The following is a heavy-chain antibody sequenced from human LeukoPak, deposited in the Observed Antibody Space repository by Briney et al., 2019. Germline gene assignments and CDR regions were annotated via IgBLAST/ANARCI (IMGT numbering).Heavy chain of an antibody. V-gene: IGHV3-66*02. CDR2: IYSGGTT. CDR3: ARGGYDYLDY. CDR1: GFTVSSNY. D-gene: IGHD5-12*01. J-gene: IGHJ4*02. Sequence: GGSLRLSCAASGFTVSSNYMNWVRQAPGKGLEWVSVIYSGGTTYYADSVKGRFTISRDNSKNTLYLQMNSLGTEDTAVYYCARGGYDYLDYWGQGTLVTVSS.